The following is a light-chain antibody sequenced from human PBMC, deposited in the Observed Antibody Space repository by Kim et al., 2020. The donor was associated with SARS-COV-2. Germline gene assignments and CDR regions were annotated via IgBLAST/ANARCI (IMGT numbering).Light chain of an antibody. Sequence: SASPGDRVPMNCRASQDRGDFLAWLQQIPGKAPKRLIYSASTLQSGVPSRFSGSGSGTEFTLTISSLQPEDSATYFCLQHHSYPFTFGGGTKVEI. CDR3: LQHHSYPFT. CDR2: SAS. J-gene: IGKJ4*01. CDR1: QDRGDF. V-gene: IGKV1-17*03.